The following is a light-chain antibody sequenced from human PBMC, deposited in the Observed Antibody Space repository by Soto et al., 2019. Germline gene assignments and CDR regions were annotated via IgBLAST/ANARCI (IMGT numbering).Light chain of an antibody. CDR1: QSVTSTH. CDR3: QQYAYWWA. V-gene: IGKV3-15*01. Sequence: IVLTQSPGTLSLSPWERATLSCRASQSVTSTHLAWYQQKPGQAPRLLIHGASTRATGIPTRFSGSGSGTEFTLTISSLQSEDFAVYYCQQYAYWWAFGQGTKVDIK. J-gene: IGKJ1*01. CDR2: GAS.